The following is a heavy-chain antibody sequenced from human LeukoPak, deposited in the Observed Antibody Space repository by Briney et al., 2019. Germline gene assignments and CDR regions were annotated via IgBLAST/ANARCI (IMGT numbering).Heavy chain of an antibody. D-gene: IGHD3-3*01. Sequence: SETLSLTCTVSGGSITSYYWSWIRQPPGKGLEWIGYIYYSGSTNYNPSLKSRVTISVDTSKNQFSLKLSSVTAADTAVYYCARVGIFGVVNWFDPWGQGTLVTVSS. CDR1: GGSITSYY. CDR2: IYYSGST. V-gene: IGHV4-59*12. J-gene: IGHJ5*02. CDR3: ARVGIFGVVNWFDP.